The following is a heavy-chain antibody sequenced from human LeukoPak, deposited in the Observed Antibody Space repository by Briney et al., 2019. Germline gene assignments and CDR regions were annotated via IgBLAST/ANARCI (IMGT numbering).Heavy chain of an antibody. D-gene: IGHD2-15*01. CDR2: IYTSGST. V-gene: IGHV4-61*02. CDR3: ARDLVRGYCSGGSCYPSWFDP. J-gene: IGHJ5*02. CDR1: GGSISSGSYY. Sequence: PSETLSPTCTVSGGSISSGSYYWSWIWQPAGKGLEWIGRIYTSGSTNYNPSLKSRVTISVDTSKNQFSLKLSSVTAADMAVYYCARDLVRGYCSGGSCYPSWFDPWGQGTLVTVSS.